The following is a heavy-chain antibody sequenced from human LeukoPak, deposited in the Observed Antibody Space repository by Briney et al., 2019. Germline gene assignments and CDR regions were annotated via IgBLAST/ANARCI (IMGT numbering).Heavy chain of an antibody. D-gene: IGHD3-9*01. CDR2: IGGSSRSI. V-gene: IGHV3-21*01. CDR3: AGDILTGSQSRFQH. J-gene: IGHJ1*01. CDR1: GFTVSSNY. Sequence: GGSLRLSCAASGFTVSSNYMSWVRQAPGKGLEWVSSIGGSSRSIYYAGSVKGRFTISRDNAKNSLYLQMNSLRAEDTAVYYCAGDILTGSQSRFQHWGQGTLVTVSS.